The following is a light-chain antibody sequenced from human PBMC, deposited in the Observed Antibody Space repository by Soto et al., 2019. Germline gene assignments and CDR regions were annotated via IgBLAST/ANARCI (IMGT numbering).Light chain of an antibody. CDR2: SDD. CDR3: AAWDDSLNGRV. CDR1: SSNIQSNP. Sequence: QSVLAQPPSVSGTSGQRVTISCSGTSSNIQSNPVSWYRQFPGAAPRLVIYSDDQRPSGVPDRFSGSRSGTSASLAISGLQSEDEADYYCAAWDDSLNGRVFGGGTQLTVL. J-gene: IGLJ7*01. V-gene: IGLV1-44*01.